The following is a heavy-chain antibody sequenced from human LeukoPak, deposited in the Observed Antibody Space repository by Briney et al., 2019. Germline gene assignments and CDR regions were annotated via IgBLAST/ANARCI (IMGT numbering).Heavy chain of an antibody. CDR2: IYADGDT. CDR1: GISVSNDY. J-gene: IGHJ3*01. V-gene: IGHV3-53*04. Sequence: PGGSLRLAWAASGISVSNDYMSWVRQAPGKGLEWVSAIYADGDTRDAASVKGRFSISRHNSKNTVYLQMDNLRPEDKAVYYCARDRRGEKDFDVWGPGTMVTVSS. CDR3: ARDRRGEKDFDV.